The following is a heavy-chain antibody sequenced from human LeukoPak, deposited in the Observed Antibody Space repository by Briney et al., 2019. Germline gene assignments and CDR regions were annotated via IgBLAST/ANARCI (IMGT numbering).Heavy chain of an antibody. CDR2: IIPILGIA. CDR1: GGTFSSYA. CDR3: ARDRPSYYYDSSGYTH. D-gene: IGHD3-22*01. Sequence: SVKVSCKASGGTFSSYAVSWVRQAPGQGLEWMGRIIPILGIANYAQKFQGRVTITADKSTSTAYMELSSLRSEDTAVYYCARDRPSYYYDSSGYTHWGQGTLVTVSS. V-gene: IGHV1-69*04. J-gene: IGHJ4*02.